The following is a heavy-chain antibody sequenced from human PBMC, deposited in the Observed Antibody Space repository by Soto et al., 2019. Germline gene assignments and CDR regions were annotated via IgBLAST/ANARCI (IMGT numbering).Heavy chain of an antibody. D-gene: IGHD5-12*01. CDR1: GGTFNTHA. J-gene: IGHJ5*02. V-gene: IGHV1-69*01. CDR2: IIPIFGTS. Sequence: QLQLVQSGAEVKKPGSSVKVSCKASGGTFNTHAINWVRQAPGQGLEWMGGIIPIFGTSNYAQKLQGRVTITADESTRTAYMELSSLRSEDTAVYYCVSGKMREMATILRDKWFDPWGQGTLVTVSS. CDR3: VSGKMREMATILRDKWFDP.